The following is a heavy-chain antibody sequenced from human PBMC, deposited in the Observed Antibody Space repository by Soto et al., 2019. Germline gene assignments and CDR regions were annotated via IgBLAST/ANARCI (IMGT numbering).Heavy chain of an antibody. CDR3: STQASDFWRGYPQYYMDV. D-gene: IGHD3-3*01. CDR2: ISGGGGST. J-gene: IGHJ6*03. CDR1: GFTFSSHA. V-gene: IGHV3-23*01. Sequence: GGSLRLSCAASGFTFSSHAMSWVRQAPGKGLEWVSAISGGGGSTYYADSVKGRFTISRDDSKNTAYLQLNSLTTEDTAVYYCSTQASDFWRGYPQYYMDVWGKGTTVTVSS.